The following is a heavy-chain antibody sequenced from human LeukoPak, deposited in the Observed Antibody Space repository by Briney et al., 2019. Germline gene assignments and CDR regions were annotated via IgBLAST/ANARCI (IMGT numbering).Heavy chain of an antibody. V-gene: IGHV1-8*03. Sequence: ALVKVSCKASGYTFNTYDINWVRQATGQGLEWMGWMNPNSGNTGYAQKFQGRVTFTRDTSIRTAYMELSSLRSEDTAVYYCARGASRSFDYWGQGTLVTVSS. CDR3: ARGASRSFDY. CDR1: GYTFNTYD. J-gene: IGHJ4*02. D-gene: IGHD5-12*01. CDR2: MNPNSGNT.